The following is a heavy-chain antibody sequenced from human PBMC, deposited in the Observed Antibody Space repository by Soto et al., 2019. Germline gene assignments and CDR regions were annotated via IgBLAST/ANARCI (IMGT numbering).Heavy chain of an antibody. CDR1: GYTFTNYY. J-gene: IGHJ6*02. CDR3: AREWLLLNDRPDQYYGLDV. D-gene: IGHD5-12*01. Sequence: QVQLVQSGAEVKKPGASVKVSCRASGYTFTNYYMHWVRQAPGQGLEWMGIIHPIVGSTSYAKKFKGTVTLTRDTSTSTVYMELTSLRSDDTAVYYCAREWLLLNDRPDQYYGLDVWGQGTTVIVSS. V-gene: IGHV1-46*01. CDR2: IHPIVGST.